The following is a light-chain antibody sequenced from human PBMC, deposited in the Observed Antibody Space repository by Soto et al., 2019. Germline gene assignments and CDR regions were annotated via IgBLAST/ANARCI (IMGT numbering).Light chain of an antibody. Sequence: DIQMTQSPSTLSASVGDRVTITCRASQSISSWLAWYQQKPGKAPNLLIYKASTLESGVPSRFSGSGSGTEFTLTISSVQPDDFATYYCQQLNSYPHTFGQGTKVDIK. CDR1: QSISSW. V-gene: IGKV1-5*03. CDR2: KAS. CDR3: QQLNSYPHT. J-gene: IGKJ1*01.